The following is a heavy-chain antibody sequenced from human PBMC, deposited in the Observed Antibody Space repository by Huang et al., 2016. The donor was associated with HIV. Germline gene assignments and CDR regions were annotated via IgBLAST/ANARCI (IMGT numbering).Heavy chain of an antibody. CDR1: GYSFSTYW. V-gene: IGHV5-51*01. D-gene: IGHD1-7*01. CDR3: ARQGTLASLDF. Sequence: EVQLVQSGAEVKKPGESLKLSCKGSGYSFSTYWVGWVGRMPGRVLEGMGMSYPCDSDTMYSPPVQDQVTITAEKSINTAYLQWRRLKASDTAMYYCARQGTLASLDFWGQGTLVTVSS. CDR2: SYPCDSDT. J-gene: IGHJ4*02.